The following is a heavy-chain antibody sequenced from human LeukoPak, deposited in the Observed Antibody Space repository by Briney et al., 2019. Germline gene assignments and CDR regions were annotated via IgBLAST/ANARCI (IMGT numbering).Heavy chain of an antibody. D-gene: IGHD6-6*01. Sequence: PGGSLRLSCTASGFTFSDYWMTWVRQAPGKGPEWVANIKQDGSQRYYVDSVRGRFTISRDNAKNSLFLQMNGLRAEDTAVYYRARRGGSSSRRSPIDYWGQGTLVTVSS. CDR1: GFTFSDYW. CDR2: IKQDGSQR. CDR3: ARRGGSSSRRSPIDY. V-gene: IGHV3-7*01. J-gene: IGHJ4*02.